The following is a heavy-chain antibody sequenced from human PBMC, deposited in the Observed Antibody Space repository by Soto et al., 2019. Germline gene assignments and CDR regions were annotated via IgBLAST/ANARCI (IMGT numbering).Heavy chain of an antibody. CDR3: ARVGLYYYDSSGYYPTGMDV. CDR2: INPSGGST. J-gene: IGHJ6*02. Sequence: GASVNVSCKASGYTFTSYYMHWVRQAPGQGLEWMGIINPSGGSTSYAQKFQGRVTMTRDTSTSTVYMELSSLRSEDTAVYYCARVGLYYYDSSGYYPTGMDVWGQGTTVTVSS. D-gene: IGHD3-22*01. CDR1: GYTFTSYY. V-gene: IGHV1-46*01.